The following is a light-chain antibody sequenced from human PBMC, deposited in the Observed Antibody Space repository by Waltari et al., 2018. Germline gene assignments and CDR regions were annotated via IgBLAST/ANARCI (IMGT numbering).Light chain of an antibody. CDR1: QSVSSN. Sequence: VVLTQSPATLSVSPGESAIISCRDSQSVSSNLAWYQQKPGQAPRPLIYDASTRASSIPARFRGSGSGTEFTLTINSLQSEDSATYYCQQYNRWPPITFGQGTRLDIK. CDR2: DAS. J-gene: IGKJ5*01. CDR3: QQYNRWPPIT. V-gene: IGKV3-15*01.